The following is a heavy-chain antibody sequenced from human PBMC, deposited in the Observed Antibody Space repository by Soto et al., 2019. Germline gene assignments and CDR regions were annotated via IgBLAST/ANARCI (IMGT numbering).Heavy chain of an antibody. CDR1: GYTFASYN. J-gene: IGHJ5*02. D-gene: IGHD3-9*01. CDR3: ARGGRYFAWFPWFDP. Sequence: QVRLVQSGAEVKRPGDSAKVSCKASGYTFASYNIYGVRQVKGQGLEWMGWMNPNSGDKGYAQKFLDRVIMTRDSTIKTAYLELTSLTAKSTAVYYCARGGRYFAWFPWFDPWGHGTLVTVSS. CDR2: MNPNSGDK. V-gene: IGHV1-8*01.